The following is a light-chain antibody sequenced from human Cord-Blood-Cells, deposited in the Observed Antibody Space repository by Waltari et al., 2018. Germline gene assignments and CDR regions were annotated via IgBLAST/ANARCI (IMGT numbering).Light chain of an antibody. Sequence: DIQLTQSPYCLSASVGDSVTITCQASQDISNYLNWYQQKPGKAPKLLIYDASNLETGVPSRFSGSGSGTDFTFTISSLQPEDIATYYCQQYDNLPPFTFGPGTKVDIK. V-gene: IGKV1-33*01. CDR2: DAS. CDR1: QDISNY. CDR3: QQYDNLPPFT. J-gene: IGKJ3*01.